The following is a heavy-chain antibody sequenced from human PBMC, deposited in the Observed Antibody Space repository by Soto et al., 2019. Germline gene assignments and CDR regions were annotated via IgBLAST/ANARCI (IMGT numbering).Heavy chain of an antibody. CDR3: ARRRTISSSGWSTRHEYFQH. CDR2: IYYSGST. CDR1: GGSISSSSYY. D-gene: IGHD6-19*01. V-gene: IGHV4-39*01. Sequence: QLLESGPGLVKPSETLSLTCTVSGGSISSSSYYWGWIRQPPGKGLEWIGSIYYSGSTYYNPSLKSRVTISVDTSKNQSSLKLSSVTAADTAVYYCARRRTISSSGWSTRHEYFQHWGQGTLVTVSS. J-gene: IGHJ1*01.